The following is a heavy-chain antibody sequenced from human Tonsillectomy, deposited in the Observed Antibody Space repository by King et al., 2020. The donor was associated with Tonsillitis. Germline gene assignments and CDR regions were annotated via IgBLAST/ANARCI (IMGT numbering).Heavy chain of an antibody. Sequence: VPLVSSGGGLVQPGGSLRLSCSASGFTFSNYALHWVRQAPGKGLEYVSAISSNGGTTYYAESVKGRFTISRDNYKNTLYLQMNSLRTDDTAVYYCVKVRQKDDSGPGDAGDGDDWGKGTRGT. CDR3: VKVRQKDDSGPGDAGDGDD. CDR2: ISSNGGTT. V-gene: IGHV3-64D*06. D-gene: IGHD3-10*01. J-gene: IGHJ4*02. CDR1: GFTFSNYA.